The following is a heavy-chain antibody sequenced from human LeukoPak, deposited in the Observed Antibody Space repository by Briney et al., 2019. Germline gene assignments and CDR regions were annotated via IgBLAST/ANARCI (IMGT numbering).Heavy chain of an antibody. V-gene: IGHV4-30-2*01. CDR1: GGSISSGGYY. CDR2: IYHSGST. CDR3: ATIIVGAGGTDY. Sequence: SETLSLTCTVSGGSISSGGYYWSWIRQPPGKGLEWIGYIYHSGSTYYNPSLKSRVTISVDRSKNQFSLKLSSATAADTAVYYCATIIVGAGGTDYWGQGTLVTVSS. J-gene: IGHJ4*02. D-gene: IGHD1-26*01.